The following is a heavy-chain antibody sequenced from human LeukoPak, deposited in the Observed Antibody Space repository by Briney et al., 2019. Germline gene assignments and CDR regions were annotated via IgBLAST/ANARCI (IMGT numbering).Heavy chain of an antibody. J-gene: IGHJ6*02. D-gene: IGHD2-2*01. V-gene: IGHV4-59*08. CDR3: ARQGGYCSSTSCFPPRTHYGMDV. CDR2: IYYSGST. Sequence: PSETLSLTCTVSGGSISSYYWSWIRQPPGKGLEWIGYIYYSGSTNYNPSLKSRVTISVDTSKNQFSLKLSSVTAADTAVYYCARQGGYCSSTSCFPPRTHYGMDVWGQGTTVTVSS. CDR1: GGSISSYY.